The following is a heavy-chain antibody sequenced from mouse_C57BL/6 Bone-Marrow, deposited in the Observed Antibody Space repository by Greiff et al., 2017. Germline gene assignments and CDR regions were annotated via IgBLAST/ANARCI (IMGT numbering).Heavy chain of an antibody. Sequence: EVQVVESGGGLVKPGGSLKLSCAASGFTFSSYAMSWVRQTPEKRLEWVATISAGGSYTYYPDNVKGRFTISRDNAKNNLYLQMSHLKSEDTAMYYCARDRVSRSTMDPYAMDYWGQGTSVTVSS. D-gene: IGHD2-1*01. CDR2: ISAGGSYT. CDR3: ARDRVSRSTMDPYAMDY. V-gene: IGHV5-4*01. CDR1: GFTFSSYA. J-gene: IGHJ4*01.